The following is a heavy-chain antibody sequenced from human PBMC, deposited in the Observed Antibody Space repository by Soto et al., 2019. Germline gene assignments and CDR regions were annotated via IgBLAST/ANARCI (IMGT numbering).Heavy chain of an antibody. CDR3: ARANLARGAGDFDY. V-gene: IGHV6-1*01. CDR1: GDSVSSNSAA. Sequence: KQSPTLSLTCAISGDSVSSNSAAWNWIRQSPSRGLEWLGRTYYRSKWYNDYAVSVKSRITINPDTSKNQFSLQLNSVTPEDTAVYYCARANLARGAGDFDYWGQGTLVTISS. CDR2: TYYRSKWYN. D-gene: IGHD2-21*01. J-gene: IGHJ4*02.